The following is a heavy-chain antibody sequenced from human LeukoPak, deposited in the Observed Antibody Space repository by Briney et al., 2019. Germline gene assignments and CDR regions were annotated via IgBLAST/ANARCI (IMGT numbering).Heavy chain of an antibody. CDR2: ISWDGGST. Sequence: GGSLRLSCAASGFTFDDYAMHWVRHAPGKGLEWVSLISWDGGSTYYADSVKGRFTISRDNSKNSLYLQMNSLRAEDTALYYCAKEYSSGWYYFDYWGQGTLVTVSS. V-gene: IGHV3-43D*03. CDR3: AKEYSSGWYYFDY. D-gene: IGHD6-19*01. J-gene: IGHJ4*02. CDR1: GFTFDDYA.